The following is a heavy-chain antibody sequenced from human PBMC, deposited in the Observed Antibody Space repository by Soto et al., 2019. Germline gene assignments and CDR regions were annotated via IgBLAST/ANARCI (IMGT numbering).Heavy chain of an antibody. CDR3: ARYDSGGFSVY. CDR2: ISHDGHTT. V-gene: IGHV3-30*04. CDR1: GFTFSSYS. D-gene: IGHD3-22*01. J-gene: IGHJ4*02. Sequence: QVQLVESGGGVVQPGRSLRLSCVASGFTFSSYSMQWVRQAPGKGLEWVAVISHDGHTTYYGDSVKGRSTISRDNSKSTLFLHMNRLTAEDTATYYCARYDSGGFSVYLGQGTLVTVSS.